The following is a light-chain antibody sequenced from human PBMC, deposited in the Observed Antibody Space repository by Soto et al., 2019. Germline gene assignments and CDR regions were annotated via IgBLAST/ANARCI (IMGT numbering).Light chain of an antibody. CDR2: FGS. CDR3: MQSQQSPPT. CDR1: QSLLQSNGYNH. Sequence: DIVMTQSPLSLPVTPGEPASISCSSSQSLLQSNGYNHLDWYLQKPGQSPQLLIYFGSYRASGVPGRFSGSGSAADFTLKIRRVEAEDVGVYYCMQSQQSPPTFGQGTKVEI. V-gene: IGKV2-28*01. J-gene: IGKJ1*01.